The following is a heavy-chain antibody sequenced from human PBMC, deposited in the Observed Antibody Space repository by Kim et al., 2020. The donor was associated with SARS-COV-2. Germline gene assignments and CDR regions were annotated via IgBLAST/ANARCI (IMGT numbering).Heavy chain of an antibody. V-gene: IGHV3-9*01. CDR3: AKLGSSGYYYFALDV. Sequence: SVNARYTTSRDNANNSLYLRMNSLRPEDTALYYCAKLGSSGYYYFALDVWGQGTTVTVSS. D-gene: IGHD3-22*01. J-gene: IGHJ6*02.